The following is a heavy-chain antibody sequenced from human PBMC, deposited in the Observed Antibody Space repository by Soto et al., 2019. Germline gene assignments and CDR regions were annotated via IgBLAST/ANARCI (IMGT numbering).Heavy chain of an antibody. Sequence: SETLSLTCTVSGGSISSGGYYWSWIRQHPGKGLEWIGYIYYSGSTYYNPSLKSRVTISVDTSKIQFSLKLSSVTAADTAVYYCARDRTLGYSYGYGLFDYWGQGTLVTVSS. CDR1: GGSISSGGYY. CDR3: ARDRTLGYSYGYGLFDY. D-gene: IGHD5-18*01. CDR2: IYYSGST. V-gene: IGHV4-31*03. J-gene: IGHJ4*02.